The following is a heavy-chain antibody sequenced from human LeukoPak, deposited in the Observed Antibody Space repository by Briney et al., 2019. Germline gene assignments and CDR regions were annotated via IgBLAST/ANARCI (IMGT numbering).Heavy chain of an antibody. D-gene: IGHD6-19*01. CDR2: INQSGNT. CDR1: GGSFSGYY. J-gene: IGHJ5*02. CDR3: ARGGSGWYRGWFNP. V-gene: IGHV4-34*01. Sequence: SETLSLTCAVYGGSFSGYYWSWIRQPPGRGLEWIGEINQSGNTNYIPSLKSRVTISADTSKNQFSLKLSSVTAADTAVYYCARGGSGWYRGWFNPWGQGTLVTVSS.